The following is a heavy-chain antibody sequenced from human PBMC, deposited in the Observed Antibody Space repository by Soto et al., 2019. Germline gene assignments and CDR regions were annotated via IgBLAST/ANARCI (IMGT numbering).Heavy chain of an antibody. CDR3: ARDEGSYQRPGNWFDP. J-gene: IGHJ5*02. V-gene: IGHV1-18*01. Sequence: QVQLVQSGAEVKKPGASVKVSCKASGYTFTDYGISWVRQAPGQGLEWMGWISAYNGNTNYAQKLQGRVIMTRDTSTNTAYMELRSLRFDDTAVYYCARDEGSYQRPGNWFDPWGQGSLVTVSS. D-gene: IGHD2-2*01. CDR2: ISAYNGNT. CDR1: GYTFTDYG.